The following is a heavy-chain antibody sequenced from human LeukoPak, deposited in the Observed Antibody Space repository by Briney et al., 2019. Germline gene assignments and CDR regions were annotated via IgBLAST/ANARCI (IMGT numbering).Heavy chain of an antibody. CDR1: GFIFSDYG. J-gene: IGHJ4*02. Sequence: PGGSLRLSCAASGFIFSDYGMHWVRQAPGKGLEWVAVIWSDATNQYYADSVRGRFAISRDDSTSMVYLQMNSLRAEDTAVYFCAKDIQRGFDYTNSLDYWGQGTLVTVPP. CDR2: IWSDATNQ. D-gene: IGHD4-11*01. CDR3: AKDIQRGFDYTNSLDY. V-gene: IGHV3-33*06.